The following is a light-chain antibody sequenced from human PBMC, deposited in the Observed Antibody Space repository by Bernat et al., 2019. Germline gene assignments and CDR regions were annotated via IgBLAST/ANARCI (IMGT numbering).Light chain of an antibody. J-gene: IGLJ3*02. CDR1: SSNIGSNT. Sequence: QSVLTQPPSASGTPGQRVTISCSGSSSNIGSNTVNWYQQLPGTAPKLLIYSNNQQPSGVPDRFSGSKSGTSDSLAISGLQSEDEADYYCEGWEDSRNGQVFGGGTKLTVL. CDR3: EGWEDSRNGQV. CDR2: SNN. V-gene: IGLV1-44*01.